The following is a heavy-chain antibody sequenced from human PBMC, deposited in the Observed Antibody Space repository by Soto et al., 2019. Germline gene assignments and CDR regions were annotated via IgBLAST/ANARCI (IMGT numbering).Heavy chain of an antibody. V-gene: IGHV3-30*18. CDR3: AKPRNTWGFGELLYDYFDY. Sequence: GGSLRLSCAASGFTFSSYGMHWVRQAPGKGLEWVAVISYDGSNKYYADSVKGRFTISRDNSKNTLYLKMNSLRAEDTAVYYCAKPRNTWGFGELLYDYFDYWGQGTLVTVSS. D-gene: IGHD3-10*01. J-gene: IGHJ4*02. CDR2: ISYDGSNK. CDR1: GFTFSSYG.